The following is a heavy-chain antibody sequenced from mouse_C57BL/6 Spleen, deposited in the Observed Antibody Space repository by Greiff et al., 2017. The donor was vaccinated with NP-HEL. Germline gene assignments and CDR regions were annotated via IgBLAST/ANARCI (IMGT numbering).Heavy chain of an antibody. CDR3: ARPGDY. CDR2: ISGGSSTI. V-gene: IGHV5-17*01. J-gene: IGHJ4*01. CDR1: GFTFSDYG. Sequence: EVQVVESGGGLVKPGGSLKLSCAASGFTFSDYGMHWVRQAPEKGLEWVAYISGGSSTIYYADTVKGRFTISRDNAKNTLFLQMTSLRSEDTAMYYCARPGDYWGQGTSVTVSS.